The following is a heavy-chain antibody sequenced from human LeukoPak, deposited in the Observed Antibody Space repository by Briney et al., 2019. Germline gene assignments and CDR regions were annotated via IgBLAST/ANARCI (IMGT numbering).Heavy chain of an antibody. V-gene: IGHV4-38-2*02. CDR2: IYHSGST. CDR3: ARHIDY. CDR1: GFSISSGYY. J-gene: IGHJ4*02. Sequence: PSETLSLTCTVSGFSISSGYYWGWIRQPPGKGLEWIGSIYHSGSTYYNPSLKSRVTISIGTSKNQFSLKLSSVTAADTAVYYCARHIDYWGQGTLVTVSS.